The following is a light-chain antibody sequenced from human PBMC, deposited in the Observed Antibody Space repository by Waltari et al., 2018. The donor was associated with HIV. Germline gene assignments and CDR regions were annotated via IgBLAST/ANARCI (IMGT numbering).Light chain of an antibody. CDR3: YSTDTTGYERV. Sequence: SYELTQPPSVSVYPGQTATITCSGDTLPKRNAYWYQQRSGQAPVLVIYDDNKRPSGIPERCSGSTSGTMATLTVSRAQVEDEADYYCYSTDTTGYERVFGGGTKLTVL. CDR2: DDN. CDR1: TLPKRN. J-gene: IGLJ3*02. V-gene: IGLV3-10*01.